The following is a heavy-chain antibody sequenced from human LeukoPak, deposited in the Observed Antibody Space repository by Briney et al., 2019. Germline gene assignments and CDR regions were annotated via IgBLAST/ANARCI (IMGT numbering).Heavy chain of an antibody. Sequence: PSETLSLTSTVSGDSTRIGDYYAGWVRQPGGKGLEWIGRISSSGSTTYNPSLKSRVTISVDTSKNQLPLKLSSVTAADTAVYYGARTLHSSGWYGGASFDYWGQGTLVTVFS. D-gene: IGHD6-19*01. CDR3: ARTLHSSGWYGGASFDY. V-gene: IGHV4-61*02. J-gene: IGHJ4*02. CDR2: ISSSGST. CDR1: GDSTRIGDYY.